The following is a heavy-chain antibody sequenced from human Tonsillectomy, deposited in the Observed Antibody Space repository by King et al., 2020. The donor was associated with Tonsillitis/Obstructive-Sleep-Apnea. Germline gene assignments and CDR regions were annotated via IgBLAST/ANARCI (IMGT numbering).Heavy chain of an antibody. V-gene: IGHV4-34*01. Sequence: VQLQQWGAGLLKPSETLSLTCAVYGGSFSGYYWSWIRQPPGKGLEWIGEINHSGSTNYNPSLKSRVTISVDTSKNQFSLKLSSVTAADTAVYYCSRCQVAAAGMEIYYFDYWGQGTLVTVSS. CDR2: INHSGST. D-gene: IGHD6-13*01. CDR3: SRCQVAAAGMEIYYFDY. CDR1: GGSFSGYY. J-gene: IGHJ4*02.